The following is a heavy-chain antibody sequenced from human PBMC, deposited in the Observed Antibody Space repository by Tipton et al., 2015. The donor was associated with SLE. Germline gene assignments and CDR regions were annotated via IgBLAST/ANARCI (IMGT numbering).Heavy chain of an antibody. Sequence: LRLSCAVYGGSFSGYSWSWIRQPPGKGLEWIGEIDHFGNTNYNPSLKSRVTVSVDTSKNQFSLKLSSVTAADTAVYYCARVSGTSDFDYWGQGTLVTVSS. D-gene: IGHD1-1*01. CDR1: GGSFSGYS. CDR2: IDHFGNT. J-gene: IGHJ4*02. CDR3: ARVSGTSDFDY. V-gene: IGHV4-34*01.